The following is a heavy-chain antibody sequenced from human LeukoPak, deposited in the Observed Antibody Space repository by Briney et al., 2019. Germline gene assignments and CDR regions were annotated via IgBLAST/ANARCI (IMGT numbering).Heavy chain of an antibody. Sequence: SETLSLTCAVYGGSFSGYYWSWIRQPPGKRLEWIGEINHSGSTNYNPSLKSRVTISVDTSKNQFSLKLSSVTAADTAMYYCARGPGYGGNSTLDYWGQGTLVTVSS. CDR2: INHSGST. V-gene: IGHV4-34*01. J-gene: IGHJ4*02. D-gene: IGHD4-23*01. CDR1: GGSFSGYY. CDR3: ARGPGYGGNSTLDY.